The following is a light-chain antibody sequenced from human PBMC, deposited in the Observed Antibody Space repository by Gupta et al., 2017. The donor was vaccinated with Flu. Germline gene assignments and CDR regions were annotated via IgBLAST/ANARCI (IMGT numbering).Light chain of an antibody. J-gene: IGKJ2*01. CDR3: QQRGDWPYT. CDR1: QSASTY. CDR2: DAS. V-gene: IGKV3-11*01. Sequence: GERATLSCRASQSASTYLVWYQQKPGQPPRLLIYDASIRATGIPARFSGSGSGTDFTLSISSLEAEDFAVYYCQQRGDWPYTFGQGTKLE.